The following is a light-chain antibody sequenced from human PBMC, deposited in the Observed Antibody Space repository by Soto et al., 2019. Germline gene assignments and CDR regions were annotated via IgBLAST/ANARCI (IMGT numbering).Light chain of an antibody. CDR2: GAS. V-gene: IGKV3-20*01. Sequence: EIVLTQSPGTLSLSPGERATLSCRASQSVNSRYLAWYQQKPGQAPSLLIYGASSRATGIPDRFSGSGSGTDFTLTINRLEPEDFAMYYCQQYGSSLWTIGQGTKVEIK. J-gene: IGKJ1*01. CDR1: QSVNSRY. CDR3: QQYGSSLWT.